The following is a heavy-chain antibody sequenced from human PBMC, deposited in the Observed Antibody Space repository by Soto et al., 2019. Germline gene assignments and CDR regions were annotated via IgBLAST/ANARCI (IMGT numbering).Heavy chain of an antibody. CDR2: IIPIFGTA. V-gene: IGHV1-69*13. D-gene: IGHD1-7*01. J-gene: IGHJ4*02. CDR1: GGTFSSYA. Sequence: GASVKVSCKASGGTFSSYAISWVRQAPGQGLEWMGGIIPIFGTANYAQKFQGRVTITADESTSTAYMGLSSLRSEDTAVYYCASEQITGTHKWVHIDYWGQGTLVTVSS. CDR3: ASEQITGTHKWVHIDY.